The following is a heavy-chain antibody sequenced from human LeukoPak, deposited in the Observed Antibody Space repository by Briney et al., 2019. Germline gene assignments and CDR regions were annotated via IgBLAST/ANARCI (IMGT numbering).Heavy chain of an antibody. D-gene: IGHD5-12*01. V-gene: IGHV3-23*01. J-gene: IGHJ5*02. CDR2: ISGSGGST. CDR1: GFTFSSYA. Sequence: GGSLRLSCAASGFTFSSYAMSWVRQAPGKGLESVSAISGSGGSTYYADSVKGRFTISRDNSKNTLYLQMNSLRAENTAVYYCAKVSGCDYSRNWFDPWGQGTLVTVSS. CDR3: AKVSGCDYSRNWFDP.